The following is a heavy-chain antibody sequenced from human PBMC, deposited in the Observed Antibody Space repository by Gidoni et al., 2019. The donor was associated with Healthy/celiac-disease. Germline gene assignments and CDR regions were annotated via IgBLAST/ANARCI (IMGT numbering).Heavy chain of an antibody. J-gene: IGHJ3*02. CDR1: GLPFSSYG. D-gene: IGHD2-15*01. CDR2: IWYDGSNK. Sequence: QVQLVESGGGVVQPGRYLGLSCAASGLPFSSYGMPWVRQAPGKGLEWVAVIWYDGSNKYYADSVKGRFTISRDNSKNTLYLQMNSLRAEDTAVYYCASMVVVVAATDAFDIWGQGTMVTVSS. CDR3: ASMVVVVAATDAFDI. V-gene: IGHV3-33*01.